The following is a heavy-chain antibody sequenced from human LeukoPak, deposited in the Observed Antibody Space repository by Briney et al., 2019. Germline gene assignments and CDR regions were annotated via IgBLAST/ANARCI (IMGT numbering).Heavy chain of an antibody. CDR1: GFTFSSYG. V-gene: IGHV3-23*01. J-gene: IGHJ6*04. D-gene: IGHD3-10*02. CDR2: ISGSGGST. Sequence: GGSLRLSCAASGFTFSSYGMSWVRQAPGKGLEWVSAISGSGGSTYYADSVKGRFTISKDNAKNSLYLQMNSLRAEDTAVYYCAELGITMIGGVWGKGTTVTISS. CDR3: AELGITMIGGV.